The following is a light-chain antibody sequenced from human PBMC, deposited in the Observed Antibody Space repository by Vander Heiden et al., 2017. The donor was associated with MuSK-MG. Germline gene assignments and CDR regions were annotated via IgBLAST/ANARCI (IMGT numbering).Light chain of an antibody. CDR3: HSPDRSGNFVV. J-gene: IGLJ2*01. V-gene: IGLV3-25*02. Sequence: SYELTQPPSVSVSPGQTARITCSGDALPQQYAYWYQQKPGQAPVLVIFIDSGRRSGTPARFSGTTSGTTVTFTTTVVQAEEGADYYCHSPDRSGNFVVFGGGTKLTVL. CDR1: ALPQQY. CDR2: IDS.